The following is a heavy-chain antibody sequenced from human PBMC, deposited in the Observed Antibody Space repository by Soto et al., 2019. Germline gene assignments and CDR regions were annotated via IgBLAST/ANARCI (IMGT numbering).Heavy chain of an antibody. CDR1: GYTFTSYG. V-gene: IGHV1-18*01. CDR3: AGDGYGSGSYAFYYGMDV. Sequence: QVQLVQSGAEVKKPGASVKVSCKASGYTFTSYGISWVRQAPGQGLEWMGWISAYNGNTNYAQKLQGRVTMTTDTSTCTAYMELRSLRSDDAAVYYCAGDGYGSGSYAFYYGMDVWGQGTTVTVSS. J-gene: IGHJ6*02. D-gene: IGHD3-10*01. CDR2: ISAYNGNT.